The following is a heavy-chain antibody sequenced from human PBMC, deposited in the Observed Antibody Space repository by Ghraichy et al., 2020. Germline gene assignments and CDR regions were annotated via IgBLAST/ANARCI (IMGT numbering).Heavy chain of an antibody. CDR2: ITSSSRTK. D-gene: IGHD4-23*01. CDR3: GRASRVVRFFYYDGMDV. Sequence: GSLRLSCVGSGFTFGSYSMNWVRQSPGKGLEWVSYITSSSRTKSYADSVKGRFTISRDNAQNSLYLQMNSLRDEDTAVYYCGRASRVVRFFYYDGMDVWGQGTTVTVSS. V-gene: IGHV3-48*02. CDR1: GFTFGSYS. J-gene: IGHJ6*02.